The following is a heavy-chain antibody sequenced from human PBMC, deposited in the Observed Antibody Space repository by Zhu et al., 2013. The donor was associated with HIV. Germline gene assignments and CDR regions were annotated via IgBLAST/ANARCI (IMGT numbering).Heavy chain of an antibody. CDR2: VIPIFDTA. CDR1: GGTFSSYA. CDR3: ARTAGTTGTTTAFDI. D-gene: IGHD1-1*01. V-gene: IGHV1-69*01. J-gene: IGHJ3*02. Sequence: QVQLCSLGREVKKPGSSVKVSCKASGGTFSSYAFSWVRQAPGQGLEWMEGVIPIFDTANYAQKFQGRVTITADESTNTAYMELRSLRSEDTAVYYCARTAGTTGTTTAFDIWGQGTMVTVSS.